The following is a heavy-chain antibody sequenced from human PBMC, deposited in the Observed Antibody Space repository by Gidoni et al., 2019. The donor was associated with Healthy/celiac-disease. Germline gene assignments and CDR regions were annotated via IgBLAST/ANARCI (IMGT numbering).Heavy chain of an antibody. D-gene: IGHD4-17*01. J-gene: IGHJ4*02. Sequence: EVQLVESGGGLVQPGGSLRLSCAAPGFTFSSYSMNWVRQAPGKGLGWVSYISSSSSTIYYADSVKGRFTISRDNAKNSLYLQMNSLRAEDTAVYYCARMRYGDYVYFDYWGQGTLVTVSS. CDR1: GFTFSSYS. CDR3: ARMRYGDYVYFDY. CDR2: ISSSSSTI. V-gene: IGHV3-48*04.